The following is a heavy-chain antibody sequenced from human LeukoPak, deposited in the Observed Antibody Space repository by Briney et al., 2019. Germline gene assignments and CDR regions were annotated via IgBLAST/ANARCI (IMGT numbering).Heavy chain of an antibody. CDR2: IYYSGST. Sequence: PSETLSHTCSLSGGSISSISYYWGWIRQPPGKGLEWIGSIYYSGSTYYNPSLKSRVTISVDTSKNQFSLKLSSVTAADTAVYYCARFRVGDYVWGSYRYEVGAFDIWGQGTMVTVSS. D-gene: IGHD3-16*02. CDR1: GGSISSISYY. CDR3: ARFRVGDYVWGSYRYEVGAFDI. V-gene: IGHV4-39*01. J-gene: IGHJ3*02.